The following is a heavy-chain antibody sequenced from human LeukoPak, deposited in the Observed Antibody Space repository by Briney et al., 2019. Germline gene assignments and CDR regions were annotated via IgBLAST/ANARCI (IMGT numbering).Heavy chain of an antibody. D-gene: IGHD5-24*01. J-gene: IGHJ4*02. CDR3: ARYASDGRTLEY. Sequence: SETLSLTCTVSGGSINNYYWSWVRQPPGKGLEWIGYIHFRGDTSYSPSLRSRVTMSVDTSKNHFSLKLTSVTAADTAVYYCARYASDGRTLEYWGQGILVTVSS. V-gene: IGHV4-59*01. CDR2: IHFRGDT. CDR1: GGSINNYY.